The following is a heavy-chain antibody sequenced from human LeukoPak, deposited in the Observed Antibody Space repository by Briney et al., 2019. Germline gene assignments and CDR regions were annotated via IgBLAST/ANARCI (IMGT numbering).Heavy chain of an antibody. V-gene: IGHV1-69*13. CDR3: ASSPWGDYYYDSSGYYPFDY. CDR2: IIPFFGTA. D-gene: IGHD3-22*01. J-gene: IGHJ4*02. CDR1: GGTFSSYA. Sequence: SVKVSCKASGGTFSSYAISWVRQAPGQGLEWMGGIIPFFGTANYAQKFQGRVTITADESTSTAYMELSSLRSEDTAVYYCASSPWGDYYYDSSGYYPFDYWGQGTLVTVSS.